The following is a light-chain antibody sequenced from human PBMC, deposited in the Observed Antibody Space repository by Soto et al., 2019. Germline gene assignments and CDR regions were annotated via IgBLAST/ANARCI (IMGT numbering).Light chain of an antibody. Sequence: QSALTQPASVSGSPGQSITISCTGTSSDVGGYNYVSWYQQFPGKAPRLMISEVNNRPSGVSNRFSGSKSGNTASLTISGLQAEDEADYYCSSYTSSSTLVLFGGGTQLTVL. V-gene: IGLV2-14*01. CDR3: SSYTSSSTLVL. CDR1: SSDVGGYNY. CDR2: EVN. J-gene: IGLJ2*01.